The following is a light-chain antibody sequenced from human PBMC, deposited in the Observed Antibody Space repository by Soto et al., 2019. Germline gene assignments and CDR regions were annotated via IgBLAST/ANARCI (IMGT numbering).Light chain of an antibody. CDR2: GNS. V-gene: IGLV1-40*01. CDR3: QSYDSSLSGVV. CDR1: SSNIGAGYD. J-gene: IGLJ2*01. Sequence: QLVLTQQPSVSGAPGQRVTISCTGSSSNIGAGYDVHWYQQLPGTAPKLLIYGNSNRPSGVPDRFSGSKSGTSASLAITGLQAEDEADYYCQSYDSSLSGVVFGGGTKLTVL.